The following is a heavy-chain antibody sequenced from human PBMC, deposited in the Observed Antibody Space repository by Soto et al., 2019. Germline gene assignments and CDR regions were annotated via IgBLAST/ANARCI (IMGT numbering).Heavy chain of an antibody. D-gene: IGHD3-10*01. CDR3: ASSRGVFTADSWFDP. CDR2: ISAYNGNT. V-gene: IGHV1-18*01. CDR1: GGTFSSYA. Sequence: GASAKGSCKASGGTFSSYASSWGRQPPAQGLEWMGWISAYNGNTNYAQKLQGRVTMTTDTSTSTAYMELRSLRSDDTAVYYCASSRGVFTADSWFDPWGQGTLVTVSS. J-gene: IGHJ5*02.